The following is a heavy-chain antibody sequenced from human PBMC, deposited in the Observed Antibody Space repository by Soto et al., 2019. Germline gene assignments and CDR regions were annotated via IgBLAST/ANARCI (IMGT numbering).Heavy chain of an antibody. D-gene: IGHD6-19*01. V-gene: IGHV1-46*01. Sequence: QVQLVQSGAEVKKPGASVKVSCKASGYTFTSYDMHWVRQAPGQGLEWMGIINPSGGSTSYAQKCEGGVTMTRDTSTGTVYMELSSLRSEDTDVYDCSRENSSGLDYCGQGTLGTVS. CDR3: SRENSSGLDY. J-gene: IGHJ4*02. CDR1: GYTFTSYD. CDR2: INPSGGST.